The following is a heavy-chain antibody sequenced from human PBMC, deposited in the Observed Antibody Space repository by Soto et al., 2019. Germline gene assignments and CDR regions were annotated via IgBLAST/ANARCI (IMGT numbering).Heavy chain of an antibody. CDR1: GGSISSSSYY. D-gene: IGHD4-17*01. CDR2: IYYSGST. CDR3: AKTTVYNWFDP. Sequence: SETLSLTCTVSGGSISSSSYYWGWIRQPPGKGLEWIGSIYYSGSTYYNPSLKSRVTISVDTSKNQFSLKLSSVTAADTAVYYCAKTTVYNWFDPWGQGTLVTVSS. J-gene: IGHJ5*02. V-gene: IGHV4-39*01.